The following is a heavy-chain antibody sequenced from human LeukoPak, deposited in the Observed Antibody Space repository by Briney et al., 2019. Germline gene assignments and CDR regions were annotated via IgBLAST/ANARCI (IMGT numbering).Heavy chain of an antibody. Sequence: SETLSLTCTVSGGSMNSLTFYLAWIRQPPGKGLEWLGSIYYDGTAFHNPSLKSRLTSSIDTSRNQFSLNLASVTAADTAVYYCARVVLAPRAYAYYYYMDVWGKGTTVTVSS. J-gene: IGHJ6*03. D-gene: IGHD2-15*01. CDR1: GGSMNSLTFY. V-gene: IGHV4-39*07. CDR3: ARVVLAPRAYAYYYYMDV. CDR2: IYYDGTA.